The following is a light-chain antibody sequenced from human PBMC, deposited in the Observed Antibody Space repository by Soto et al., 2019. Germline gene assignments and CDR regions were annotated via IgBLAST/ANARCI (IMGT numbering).Light chain of an antibody. CDR3: QQRHMWPIT. CDR1: QSFRGL. Sequence: EVVLTQSPVTLSLSPGERATLSCRASQSFRGLLAWYQQKPGQAPRLLIYDAYNRATGIPPRFSGSWSGTDFTITISSLEPEDSAVYYCQQRHMWPITFGQGTRLEIK. V-gene: IGKV3-11*01. J-gene: IGKJ5*01. CDR2: DAY.